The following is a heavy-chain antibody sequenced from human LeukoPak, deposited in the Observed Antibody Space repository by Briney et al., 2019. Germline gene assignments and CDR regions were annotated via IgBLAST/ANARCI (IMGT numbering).Heavy chain of an antibody. D-gene: IGHD7-27*01. CDR3: ARGGLGKFPPHF. J-gene: IGHJ3*01. CDR1: GFTFSSYA. Sequence: GGSLRLSCAASGFTFSSYAMHWVRQAPGKGLEWVSSISSSSSYIYYADSVKGRFTISRDNAKNSLYLQMNSLRAEDTAVYYCARGGLGKFPPHFWGQGTMVTVSS. CDR2: ISSSSSYI. V-gene: IGHV3-21*01.